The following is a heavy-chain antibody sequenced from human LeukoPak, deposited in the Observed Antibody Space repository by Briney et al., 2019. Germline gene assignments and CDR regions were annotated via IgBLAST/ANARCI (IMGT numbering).Heavy chain of an antibody. Sequence: GGSLRLSCAASGFTFDDYAMHWVRQAPGKGLEWVALISEDASITYYADSMKGRFTISRDNSKNSLHLQMNSLRSEDTALYYCAKDGDGYGDYGGYYYYMDVWGNGTTVTVSS. CDR2: ISEDASIT. D-gene: IGHD4-17*01. CDR1: GFTFDDYA. J-gene: IGHJ6*03. V-gene: IGHV3-43*02. CDR3: AKDGDGYGDYGGYYYYMDV.